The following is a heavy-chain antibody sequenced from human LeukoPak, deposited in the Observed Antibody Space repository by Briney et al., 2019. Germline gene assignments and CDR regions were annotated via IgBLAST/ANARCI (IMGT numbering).Heavy chain of an antibody. Sequence: SETLSLTCAVYGGSFSGYYWSWIRQPPGKGLEWIGEINHSGSTNYNPSLKSRVTISVDTSKNQFSLKLSSVTAADTAVYYCARMYGSGSYQSPVDYWGQGTLVTVSS. CDR2: INHSGST. CDR1: GGSFSGYY. D-gene: IGHD3-10*01. V-gene: IGHV4-34*01. J-gene: IGHJ4*02. CDR3: ARMYGSGSYQSPVDY.